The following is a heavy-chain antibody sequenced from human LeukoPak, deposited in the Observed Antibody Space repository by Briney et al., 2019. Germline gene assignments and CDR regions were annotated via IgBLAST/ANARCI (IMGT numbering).Heavy chain of an antibody. CDR1: GGSISSYY. CDR3: ARRHDYGDFPNWFDP. V-gene: IGHV4-59*08. Sequence: SETLSLTCTVSGGSISSYYWSWIRQPPGKGLEWIGYFYYSGSTNYNPSLKSRVTISVDTSKNQFSLKLSSVTAADTAVYYCARRHDYGDFPNWFDPWGQGTLVTVSS. D-gene: IGHD4-17*01. CDR2: FYYSGST. J-gene: IGHJ5*02.